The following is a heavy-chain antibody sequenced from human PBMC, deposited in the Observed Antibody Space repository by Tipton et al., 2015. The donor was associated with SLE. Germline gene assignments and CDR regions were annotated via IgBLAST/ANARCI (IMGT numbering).Heavy chain of an antibody. J-gene: IGHJ4*02. CDR1: GGSFGGYY. CDR2: INHSGST. D-gene: IGHD4-17*01. CDR3: ARKYDYGDYYFDY. V-gene: IGHV4-34*01. Sequence: TLSLTCAVYGGSFGGYYWSWIRQPPGKGLEWIGEINHSGSTNYNPSLKSRVTISVDTSKNQFSLKLSSVTAAVTAVYYCARKYDYGDYYFDYWGQGTLVTVSS.